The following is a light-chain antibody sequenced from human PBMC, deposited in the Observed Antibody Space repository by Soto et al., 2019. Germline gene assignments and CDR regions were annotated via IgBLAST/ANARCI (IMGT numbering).Light chain of an antibody. Sequence: DILLTQSPSTLSASVGDRVTISFLGSQSINKWLAWYQHKPGKAPNLLIYEVSTLHSGVPSRFSGSGSGTEFTLTISSLRPDDFATYYCQHYSGDRATFGQGTKVDIK. J-gene: IGKJ1*01. CDR3: QHYSGDRAT. CDR2: EVS. V-gene: IGKV1-5*03. CDR1: QSINKW.